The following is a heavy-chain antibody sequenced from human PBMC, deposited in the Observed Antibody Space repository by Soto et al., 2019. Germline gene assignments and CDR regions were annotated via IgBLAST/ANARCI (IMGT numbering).Heavy chain of an antibody. CDR1: GFTFSTFG. CDR2: IWPDGRNK. D-gene: IGHD2-2*01. J-gene: IGHJ4*02. V-gene: IGHV3-33*01. CDR3: ASRSPALDY. Sequence: PGGSLRLSCAASGFTFSTFGMHWVRQAPGKGLEWVAVIWPDGRNKYYADFVKGRFTISRDNSKNTLYLQMNSLRAEDTAVYYCASRSPALDYWGQGTLVTVSS.